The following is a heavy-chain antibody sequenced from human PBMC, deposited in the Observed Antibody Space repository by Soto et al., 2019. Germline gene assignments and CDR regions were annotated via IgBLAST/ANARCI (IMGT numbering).Heavy chain of an antibody. V-gene: IGHV1-69*19. J-gene: IGHJ4*02. CDR3: AREVQVHTPAFVY. D-gene: IGHD3-10*01. Sequence: QVQLVQSGAEMKKPGSSVKVSCQSSGGTFNTYAMNWVRQAPGQGPEWMGDISPMFGAANYAQKLQGRVTITADESTSTSYMQLSCLTSEDPALYFCAREVQVHTPAFVYWGQGTLVTVSS. CDR1: GGTFNTYA. CDR2: ISPMFGAA.